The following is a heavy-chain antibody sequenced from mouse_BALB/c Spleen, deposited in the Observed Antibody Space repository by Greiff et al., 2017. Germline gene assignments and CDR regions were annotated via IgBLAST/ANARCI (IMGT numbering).Heavy chain of an antibody. J-gene: IGHJ3*01. CDR2: ISSGSSTI. CDR3: ARSYYYGSSYVAY. CDR1: GFTFSSLG. Sequence: EVMLVESGGGLVQPGGSRKLSCAASGFTFSSLGMHWVRQAPEKGLEWVAYISSGSSTIYYADTVKGRFTISRDNPKNTLFLQMTSLRSEDTAMYYCARSYYYGSSYVAYWGQGTLVTVSA. D-gene: IGHD1-1*01. V-gene: IGHV5-17*02.